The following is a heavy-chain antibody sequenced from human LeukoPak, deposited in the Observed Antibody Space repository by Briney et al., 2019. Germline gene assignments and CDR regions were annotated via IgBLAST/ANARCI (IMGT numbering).Heavy chain of an antibody. CDR2: INHSEST. CDR1: GGSFSSGYY. Sequence: SETLSLTCAVYGGSFSSGYYWSWIRHSPGKGLEWIGEINHSESTIYSPSLRSRVTISVDTSKKHFSLKRSSVTAADTGLYSCARSKVAAYSYSGLDVWGKGTTVTVSS. J-gene: IGHJ6*04. V-gene: IGHV4-34*01. CDR3: ARSKVAAYSYSGLDV. D-gene: IGHD6-19*01.